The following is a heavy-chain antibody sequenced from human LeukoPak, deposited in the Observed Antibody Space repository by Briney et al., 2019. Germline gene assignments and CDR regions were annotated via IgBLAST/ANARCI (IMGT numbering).Heavy chain of an antibody. J-gene: IGHJ4*02. D-gene: IGHD3-10*01. Sequence: SVKVSCKASGGTFSSYAISWVRQAPGQGLEWMGGFIPIFGTANYAQKFQGRVTITADESTSTAYMELSSLRSEDTAVYYCARSATWFGELGDFDYWGQGTLVTVSS. V-gene: IGHV1-69*01. CDR2: FIPIFGTA. CDR3: ARSATWFGELGDFDY. CDR1: GGTFSSYA.